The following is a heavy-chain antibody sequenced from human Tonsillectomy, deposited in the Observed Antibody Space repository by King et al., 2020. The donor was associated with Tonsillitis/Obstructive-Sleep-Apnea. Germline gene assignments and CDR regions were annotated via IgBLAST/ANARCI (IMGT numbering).Heavy chain of an antibody. V-gene: IGHV3-13*05. Sequence: VQLVESGGGLVQPGGSLRLSCAASGFTFSSYDMHWVRQATGKGLEWVSAIGTAGDPYYPGSVKGRFTISRENAKNSLYLQMNSLRAGDTAVYYCARGRTYYYDSSGYSPAGWWYFDLWGRGTLVTVSS. D-gene: IGHD3-22*01. J-gene: IGHJ2*01. CDR3: ARGRTYYYDSSGYSPAGWWYFDL. CDR2: IGTAGDP. CDR1: GFTFSSYD.